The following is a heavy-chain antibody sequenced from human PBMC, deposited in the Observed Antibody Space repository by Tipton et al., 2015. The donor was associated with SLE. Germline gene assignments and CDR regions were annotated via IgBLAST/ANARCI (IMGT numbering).Heavy chain of an antibody. J-gene: IGHJ2*01. CDR2: ISYDGSEV. CDR3: ARSPAYCGRDRYSIYRYFDL. CDR1: GFTFSSHT. D-gene: IGHD2-21*01. V-gene: IGHV3-30*04. Sequence: PRLSCAASGFTFSSHTMHWVRQAPGKGLERVTMISYDGSEVYYADSAKGRFTISRDNSKNTLFLQMDSLRVEDTAVYYCARSPAYCGRDRYSIYRYFDLWGRGTLVTVSS.